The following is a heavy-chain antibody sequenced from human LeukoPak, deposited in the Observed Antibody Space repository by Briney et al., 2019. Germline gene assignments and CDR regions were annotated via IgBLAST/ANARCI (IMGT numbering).Heavy chain of an antibody. CDR3: ARVYNSYYYYMDV. V-gene: IGHV1-18*01. J-gene: IGHJ6*03. D-gene: IGHD1-14*01. Sequence: GASVKVSCKASGYTFDIYGIAWVRQAPGQGLEWMGWIATYNGKTDYAQNLQGRVTMTTDLSTGTAYMELRSLRSDDTAVYYCARVYNSYYYYMDVWGKGTPVTVS. CDR1: GYTFDIYG. CDR2: IATYNGKT.